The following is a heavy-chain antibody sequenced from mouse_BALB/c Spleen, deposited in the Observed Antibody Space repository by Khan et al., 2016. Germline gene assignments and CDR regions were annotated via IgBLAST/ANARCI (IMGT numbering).Heavy chain of an antibody. J-gene: IGHJ3*01. Sequence: VQLKQSGAELVKPGASVKLSCTASGFNIKDTYMHWVKQSPEQGLEWIGRIGPANANTKYDRTFQGKATITADTSSNTAYLQLTSLTSEDTAVYYCARPSCEGFAHWGQGTLVTVAS. CDR1: GFNIKDTY. V-gene: IGHV14-3*02. CDR3: ARPSCEGFAH. CDR2: IGPANANT.